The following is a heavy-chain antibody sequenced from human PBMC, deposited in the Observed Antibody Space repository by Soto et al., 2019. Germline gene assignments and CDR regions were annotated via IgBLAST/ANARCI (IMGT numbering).Heavy chain of an antibody. J-gene: IGHJ6*02. CDR3: ASLRSSSSWYNYYGMDV. CDR1: GYTFTSYG. D-gene: IGHD6-13*01. Sequence: SVKVSCKASGYTFTSYGISWVRQAPGQGLEWMGGIIPIFGTANYAQKFQGRVTITADESTSTAYMELSSLRSEDTAVYYCASLRSSSSWYNYYGMDVWGQGTTVTVSS. CDR2: IIPIFGTA. V-gene: IGHV1-69*13.